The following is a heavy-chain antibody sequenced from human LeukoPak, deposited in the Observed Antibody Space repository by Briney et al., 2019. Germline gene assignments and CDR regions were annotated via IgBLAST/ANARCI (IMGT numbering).Heavy chain of an antibody. Sequence: GGSLRLSCAASGFTFSSYWMSWVRQAPGKGLEWVANIKQDGSEKYYVDSVKGRFTISRDNSKNTLYPQMNSLRAEDTAVYYCAKDKRREARVGATRGAFDIWGQGTMVTVSS. D-gene: IGHD1-26*01. CDR1: GFTFSSYW. J-gene: IGHJ3*02. CDR2: IKQDGSEK. CDR3: AKDKRREARVGATRGAFDI. V-gene: IGHV3-7*03.